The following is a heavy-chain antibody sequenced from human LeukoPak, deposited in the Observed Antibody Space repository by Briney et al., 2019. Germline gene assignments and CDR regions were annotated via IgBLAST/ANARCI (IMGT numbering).Heavy chain of an antibody. V-gene: IGHV4-34*01. CDR3: ARASQVDAFDI. CDR2: INHSGST. CDR1: GGSFSGYY. J-gene: IGHJ3*02. Sequence: SETLSLTCAVYGGSFSGYYWSWIRQPPGKGLEWIGEINHSGSTNYNPSLKSRVTISVDTSKNQLSLKLSSVTAADTAVYYCARASQVDAFDIWGQGTMVTVSS.